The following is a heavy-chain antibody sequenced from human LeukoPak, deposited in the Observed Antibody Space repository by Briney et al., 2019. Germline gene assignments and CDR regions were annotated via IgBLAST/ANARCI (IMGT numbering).Heavy chain of an antibody. D-gene: IGHD2-15*01. CDR3: VRALGYCSSGSCYYYDY. V-gene: IGHV5-51*01. CDR1: GYRFSSYW. J-gene: IGHJ4*02. CDR2: IYPGDSET. Sequence: GESLKISCKGSGYRFSSYWIGWVRQMPGKGLEWMGIIYPGDSETRYSPSFQGQVTISADKSISTAYLQWSNLKVSDTAMYYCVRALGYCSSGSCYYYDYWGQGTLVTVSS.